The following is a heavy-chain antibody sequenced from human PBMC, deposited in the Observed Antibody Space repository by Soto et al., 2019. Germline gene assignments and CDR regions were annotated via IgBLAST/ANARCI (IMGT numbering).Heavy chain of an antibody. V-gene: IGHV3-33*01. D-gene: IGHD2-2*01. CDR3: ARGILVVPAAMMSVGWYFDL. J-gene: IGHJ2*01. CDR2: IWYDGSNK. CDR1: GFTFSSYG. Sequence: SLRLSCAASGFTFSSYGMHGVHQAPGKGLEWVAVIWYDGSNKYYADSVKGRFTISRDNSKNTLYLQMNSLRAEDTAVYYCARGILVVPAAMMSVGWYFDLWGRGTLVTVSS.